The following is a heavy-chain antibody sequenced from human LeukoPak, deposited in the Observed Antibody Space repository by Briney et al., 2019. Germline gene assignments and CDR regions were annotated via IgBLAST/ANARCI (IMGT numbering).Heavy chain of an antibody. CDR1: GGSFSGYY. J-gene: IGHJ5*02. V-gene: IGHV4-34*01. CDR2: INHSGST. Sequence: SETLSLTCAVYGGSFSGYYWSWIRQPPGKGLEWIGEINHSGSTNYNPSLKSRVTISVDTSKNQFSLKLSSVTAADTAVYYCARDRRGCSSTSCYHDWFDPWGQGTLVTVSS. CDR3: ARDRRGCSSTSCYHDWFDP. D-gene: IGHD2-2*01.